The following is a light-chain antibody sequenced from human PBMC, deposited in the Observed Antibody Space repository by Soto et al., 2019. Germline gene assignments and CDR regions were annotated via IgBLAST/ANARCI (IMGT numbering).Light chain of an antibody. CDR3: SSYTNGSTPV. CDR1: SSDVGGYNY. CDR2: DVS. V-gene: IGLV2-14*03. Sequence: QSVLTQPASVSGSPGQWITISCSGTSSDVGGYNYVSWYQHHAGKAPKLMIYDVSNRPSGVYNRFAGSKSGNAASLTICGLQAEDDADYYCSSYTNGSTPVFGGGTQLTVL. J-gene: IGLJ2*01.